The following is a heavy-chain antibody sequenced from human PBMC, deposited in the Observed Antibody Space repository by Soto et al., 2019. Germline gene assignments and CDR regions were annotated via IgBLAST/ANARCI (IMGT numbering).Heavy chain of an antibody. CDR1: GFTFSSYG. CDR2: ISYDGSNK. V-gene: IGHV3-30*18. Sequence: QPGGSLRLSCAASGFTFSSYGMHWVRQAPGKGLEWVAVISYDGSNKYYADSVKGRFTISRDNSKNTLYLQMNSLRAEDTAVYYRAKDWGRITFGGVIVSYGMDVWGQGTTVTVSS. J-gene: IGHJ6*02. CDR3: AKDWGRITFGGVIVSYGMDV. D-gene: IGHD3-16*02.